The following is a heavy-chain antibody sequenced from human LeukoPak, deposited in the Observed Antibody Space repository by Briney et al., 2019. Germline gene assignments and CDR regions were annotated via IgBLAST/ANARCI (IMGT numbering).Heavy chain of an antibody. CDR1: GYTFTSYY. D-gene: IGHD2-15*01. CDR2: INPSGGST. V-gene: IGHV1-46*01. Sequence: SVKVSFKASGYTFTSYYMHWVRQPPAQGLEWMGIINPSGGSTSYAQKFQGRVTMTRDTSTSTVYMELSSLRSEDTAVYYCARGVVVVAATDNWFDPWGQGTLVTVSS. CDR3: ARGVVVVAATDNWFDP. J-gene: IGHJ5*02.